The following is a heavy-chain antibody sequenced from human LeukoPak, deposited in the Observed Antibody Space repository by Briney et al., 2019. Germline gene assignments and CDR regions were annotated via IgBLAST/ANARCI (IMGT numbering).Heavy chain of an antibody. CDR3: AREGAVAGTGIDY. Sequence: GRSLRLSCAASGFTFSSYWMSWVRQAPGKGLEWVANINQDGSEKYYADSVKGRFTISRDNAKNSLYLQMNSLRAEDTAVYYCAREGAVAGTGIDYWGQGTLVTVSS. CDR2: INQDGSEK. D-gene: IGHD6-19*01. V-gene: IGHV3-7*01. CDR1: GFTFSSYW. J-gene: IGHJ4*02.